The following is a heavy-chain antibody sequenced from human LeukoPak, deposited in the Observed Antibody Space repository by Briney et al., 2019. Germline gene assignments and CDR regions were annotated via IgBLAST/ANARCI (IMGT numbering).Heavy chain of an antibody. V-gene: IGHV1-2*02. D-gene: IGHD3-22*01. J-gene: IGHJ4*02. Sequence: ASVKVSCKPSGYTFTGYYMHWVRQAPGQGLEWMGWINPDSVGTKYAQKFQGRVTMTRDTSISTAYMELSRLRSDDTAVYYCARGSRDYYDNSGYYYWGQGTLVTVSS. CDR3: ARGSRDYYDNSGYYY. CDR2: INPDSVGT. CDR1: GYTFTGYY.